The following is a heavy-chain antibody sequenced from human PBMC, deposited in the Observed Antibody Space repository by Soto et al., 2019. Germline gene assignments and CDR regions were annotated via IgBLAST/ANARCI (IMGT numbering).Heavy chain of an antibody. V-gene: IGHV3-11*06. D-gene: IGHD6-13*01. Sequence: GGSLRLSCAASGFTFSDYYMSWIRQAPGKGLEWVSYISSSSSYTNYADSVKGRFTISRDNAKNSLYLQMNSLRAEDTAVYYCLATGYSSSWYRYSPTGNGMDVWGQGTTVTVSS. CDR3: LATGYSSSWYRYSPTGNGMDV. CDR2: ISSSSSYT. J-gene: IGHJ6*02. CDR1: GFTFSDYY.